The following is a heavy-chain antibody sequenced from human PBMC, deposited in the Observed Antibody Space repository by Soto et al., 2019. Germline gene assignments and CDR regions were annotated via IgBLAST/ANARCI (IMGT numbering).Heavy chain of an antibody. CDR1: GYSFAIDS. V-gene: IGHV1-18*04. CDR3: ATRRAVDGEDVFHS. CDR2: INTHNGVR. Sequence: QVPLIQSEGDVKKPGASVKVSCKASGYSFAIDSITWVRQAPGQGLEWMGWINTHNGVRNVGQKLQARLTLTTETSTNTAYMELMSLISNDTAGYYCATRRAVDGEDVFHSWGQGTVVIVSS. D-gene: IGHD6-19*01. J-gene: IGHJ3*02.